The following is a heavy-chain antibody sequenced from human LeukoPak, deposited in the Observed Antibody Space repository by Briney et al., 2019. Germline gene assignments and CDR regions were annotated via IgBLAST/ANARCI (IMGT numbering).Heavy chain of an antibody. CDR3: ASSGYYEEKEIY. Sequence: PGGSLRLSCAASGFTFSSYSMHWVRQAPGKGLEWVSSISSSSSYIYYADSVKGRFTISRDNAKNSLYLQMNSLRAEDTAVYYCASSGYYEEKEIYWGQGTLVTVSS. J-gene: IGHJ4*02. CDR1: GFTFSSYS. CDR2: ISSSSSYI. V-gene: IGHV3-21*01. D-gene: IGHD3-22*01.